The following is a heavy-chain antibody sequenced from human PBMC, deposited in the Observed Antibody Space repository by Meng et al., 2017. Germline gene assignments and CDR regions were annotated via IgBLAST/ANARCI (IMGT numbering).Heavy chain of an antibody. CDR1: GGTFSSYA. V-gene: IGHV1-69*05. D-gene: IGHD4-23*01. CDR3: AGSRGTTVVVPYYYYGMDV. CDR2: IIPIFGTA. Sequence: SVKVSCKASGGTFSSYAISWVRQAPGQGLEWMGGIIPIFGTANYAQKFQGRVTITTDESTSTAYMELSSLRSEDTAVYYCAGSRGTTVVVPYYYYGMDVWGQGTTVTVSS. J-gene: IGHJ6*02.